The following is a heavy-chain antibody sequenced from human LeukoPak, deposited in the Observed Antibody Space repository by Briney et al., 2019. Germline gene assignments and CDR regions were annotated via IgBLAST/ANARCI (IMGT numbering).Heavy chain of an antibody. J-gene: IGHJ5*02. V-gene: IGHV3-33*01. CDR2: IWFDGSNK. CDR1: GFTFSSYG. D-gene: IGHD3-10*01. Sequence: GGSLRLSCAASGFTFSSYGMHWVRQAPGKGLEWVAVIWFDGSNKYYADSVKGRFTISTDNSKNTRYLQMNSLRAEDTAVYYCARGRDRTMVRGVITNNWFAPWGQGTLVTVSS. CDR3: ARGRDRTMVRGVITNNWFAP.